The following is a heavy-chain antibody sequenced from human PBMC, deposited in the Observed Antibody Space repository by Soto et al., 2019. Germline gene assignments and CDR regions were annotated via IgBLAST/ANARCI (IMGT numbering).Heavy chain of an antibody. D-gene: IGHD2-21*02. CDR1: GGSISSVTSY. Sequence: SETLCLTCTVSGGSISSVTSYWSWIRQRPGKGLEWIGYIFYSGSFYYTPSLRGRVMILADTSKNQFTLRLSSVTAADTAVYYCAYDCEKPPGVDGTFSYIFDYWGQGTLVTVSS. CDR2: IFYSGSF. CDR3: AYDCEKPPGVDGTFSYIFDY. V-gene: IGHV4-31*06. J-gene: IGHJ4*02.